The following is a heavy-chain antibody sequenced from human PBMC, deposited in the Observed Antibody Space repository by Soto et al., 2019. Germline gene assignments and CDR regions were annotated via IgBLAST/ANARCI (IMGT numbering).Heavy chain of an antibody. D-gene: IGHD3-10*01. Sequence: ESGGGLVQPGGSLRLSCAASGFPVSSNYMTGVRQAPGKGLEWVSVLHSGGDTYYANSVKGRFTISRHDSTNTLFLQMNSLTPEDTAVYYCARDGPYYYASRMDVWGQGTTVTVSS. J-gene: IGHJ6*02. V-gene: IGHV3-53*04. CDR1: GFPVSSNY. CDR3: ARDGPYYYASRMDV. CDR2: LHSGGDT.